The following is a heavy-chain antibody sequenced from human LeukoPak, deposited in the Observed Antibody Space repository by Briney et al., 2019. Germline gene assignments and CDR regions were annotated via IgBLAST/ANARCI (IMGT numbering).Heavy chain of an antibody. J-gene: IGHJ5*02. CDR3: ARVGRGGTTVHWFDP. V-gene: IGHV4-34*01. D-gene: IGHD1-1*01. CDR1: GGSFSGYY. CDR2: INHSGST. Sequence: ASETLSLTCAVYGGSFSGYYWSWIRQPPGKGLEWIGEINHSGSTNYNPSLKSRVTISVDTSKNQFSLKLSSVTAADTAVYYCARVGRGGTTVHWFDPWGQGTLVTVSS.